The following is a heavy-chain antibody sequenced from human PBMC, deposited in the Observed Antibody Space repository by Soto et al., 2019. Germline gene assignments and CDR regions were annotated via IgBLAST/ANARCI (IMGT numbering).Heavy chain of an antibody. D-gene: IGHD1-26*01. CDR1: GASSSDYN. CDR2: VMYSGST. Sequence: QVQLQQWGAGLLKPSETLSLTCAVYGASSSDYNWSWIRESPGKGLEWIGEVMYSGSTNYNPSLKSRITISLDASKNQFSLKVTSVTAADTAMYYCARSRILSGRYFDSWGQGSLVTVSS. V-gene: IGHV4-34*12. J-gene: IGHJ4*02. CDR3: ARSRILSGRYFDS.